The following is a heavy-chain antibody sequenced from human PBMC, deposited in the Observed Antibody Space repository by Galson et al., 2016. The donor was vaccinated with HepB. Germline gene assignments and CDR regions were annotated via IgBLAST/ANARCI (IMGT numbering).Heavy chain of an antibody. D-gene: IGHD2-2*01. J-gene: IGHJ4*02. V-gene: IGHV1-8*01. Sequence: SVKVSCKASGYTFSNFDVNWVRQAPGQGLEWMGWMNPNNGDTGYGQEFQGRLSLTRDRSKTTAYMELSRLQFEYTAVYYCMRSISTGHLDYWAQGTLITAAS. CDR2: MNPNNGDT. CDR1: GYTFSNFD. CDR3: MRSISTGHLDY.